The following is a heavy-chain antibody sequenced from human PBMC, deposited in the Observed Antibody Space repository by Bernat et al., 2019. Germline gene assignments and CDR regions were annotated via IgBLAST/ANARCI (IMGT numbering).Heavy chain of an antibody. D-gene: IGHD3-16*01. Sequence: VQLLESGGGLVKPGGSLRLSCAASGFTFSDYYMSWIRQAPGKGLEWVSYISSSGSTIYYADSVKGRFTISRDNAKNSLYLQMNSLRAEDTAVYYCAREAIDYDWVPTNWFDPWGQGTLVTVSS. CDR2: ISSSGSTI. V-gene: IGHV3-11*01. CDR1: GFTFSDYY. J-gene: IGHJ5*02. CDR3: AREAIDYDWVPTNWFDP.